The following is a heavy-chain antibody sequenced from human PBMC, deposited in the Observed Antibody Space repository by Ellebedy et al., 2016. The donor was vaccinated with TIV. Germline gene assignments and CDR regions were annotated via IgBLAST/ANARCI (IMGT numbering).Heavy chain of an antibody. J-gene: IGHJ4*02. Sequence: MPSETLSLTCTVSGGSITNYYWTRIRQPPRKKLEYVGHIYYTGTTNYNPPLKSRATISVDTSKNQFSLKLRSVTAADTAVYYCARRDNSGWFYFDYWGQGALVTVSS. V-gene: IGHV4-59*08. CDR3: ARRDNSGWFYFDY. D-gene: IGHD6-13*01. CDR1: GGSITNYY. CDR2: IYYTGTT.